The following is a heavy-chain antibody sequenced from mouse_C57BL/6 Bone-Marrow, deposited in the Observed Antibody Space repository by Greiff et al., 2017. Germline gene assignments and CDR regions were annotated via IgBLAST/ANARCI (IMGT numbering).Heavy chain of an antibody. J-gene: IGHJ3*01. Sequence: VNVVESGAELARPGASVKMSCKASGYTFTSYTMHWVKQRPGQGLEWIGYINPSSGYTKYNQKFKDKATLTADKSSSTAYMQLSSLTSEDSAVYYCARSFAYWGQGTLVTVSA. CDR3: ARSFAY. V-gene: IGHV1-4*01. CDR2: INPSSGYT. CDR1: GYTFTSYT.